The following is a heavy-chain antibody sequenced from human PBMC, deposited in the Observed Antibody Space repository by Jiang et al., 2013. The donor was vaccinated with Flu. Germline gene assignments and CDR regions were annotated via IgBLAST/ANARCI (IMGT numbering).Heavy chain of an antibody. Sequence: PGLVKPSGTLSLTCAVSGGSITGTNWWSWVRQAPGKGLEWIGETYHSGAINYNPSFRGRVTISVDKSKNQFSLNLSSVTAADTAVYFCVRFPGGIRRGASGDSWGQGTLVTVSS. CDR2: TYHSGAI. CDR3: VRFPGGIRRGASGDS. J-gene: IGHJ5*01. V-gene: IGHV4-4*02. D-gene: IGHD1-1*01. CDR1: GGSITGTNW.